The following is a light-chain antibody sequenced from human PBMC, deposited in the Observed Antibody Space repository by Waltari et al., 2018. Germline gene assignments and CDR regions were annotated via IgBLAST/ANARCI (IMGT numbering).Light chain of an antibody. J-gene: IGLJ2*01. CDR1: RSNIGATYD. CDR3: QSYDNRLSGVI. V-gene: IGLV1-40*01. Sequence: QSVLTQPPSVSGDPGQRVTISCAGSRSNIGATYDVHWYQQLPGTAPKLLIYGHNNRPSGVPDRSSGSKYGTAAALASTGRQAEEEADYYGQSYDNRLSGVIFGGGTRLNVL. CDR2: GHN.